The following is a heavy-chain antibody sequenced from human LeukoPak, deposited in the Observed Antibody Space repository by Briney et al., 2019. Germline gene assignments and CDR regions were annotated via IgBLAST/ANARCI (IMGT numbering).Heavy chain of an antibody. CDR2: IKQDGSEK. D-gene: IGHD4-11*01. Sequence: GGSLRLSCAASGFTFSSYWMSWVRQAPAKGLEWVANIKQDGSEKYYVDSVKGRFTISRDNAKNSLYLQTNSLRAEDTAVYYCARDWTTVTLYYYYYYGMDVWGQGTTVTVSS. CDR3: ARDWTTVTLYYYYYYGMDV. V-gene: IGHV3-7*01. CDR1: GFTFSSYW. J-gene: IGHJ6*02.